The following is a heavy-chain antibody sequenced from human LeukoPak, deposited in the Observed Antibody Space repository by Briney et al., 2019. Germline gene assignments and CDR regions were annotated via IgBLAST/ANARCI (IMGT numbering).Heavy chain of an antibody. J-gene: IGHJ4*02. CDR3: ARGSGGTYYNYFDY. V-gene: IGHV1-18*04. CDR1: GYTFTSYG. Sequence: ASVKVSCKASGYTFTSYGISWVRQAPGQGLEWMGWISAYNGNTNYAQKLQGRVTMTTDTSTSTVYMELSSLRSEDTAVYYCARGSGGTYYNYFDYWGQGTLVTVSS. D-gene: IGHD1-26*01. CDR2: ISAYNGNT.